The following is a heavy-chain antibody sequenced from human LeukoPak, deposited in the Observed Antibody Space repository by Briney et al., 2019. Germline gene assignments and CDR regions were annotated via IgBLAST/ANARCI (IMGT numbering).Heavy chain of an antibody. D-gene: IGHD3-10*01. CDR3: ARLHYYGSGSYPNWFDP. Sequence: VASVKVSCKASGYTFTSYGISWVRQAPGQGLEWMGWISAYNGNTNYAQKLQGRVTMTTDTSTSTAYMELRSLRSDDTAVYYCARLHYYGSGSYPNWFDPWGQRTLVTVSS. J-gene: IGHJ5*02. CDR1: GYTFTSYG. V-gene: IGHV1-18*01. CDR2: ISAYNGNT.